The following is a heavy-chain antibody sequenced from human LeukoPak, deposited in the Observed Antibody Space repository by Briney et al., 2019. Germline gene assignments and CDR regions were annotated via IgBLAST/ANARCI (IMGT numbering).Heavy chain of an antibody. J-gene: IGHJ4*02. CDR3: VTGVPWD. CDR1: GYTFTSYY. CDR2: MNPKTGRT. Sequence: EASVKVSCKASGYTFTSYYMHWVRQAPGQGFEWMGWMNPKTGRTGFAQKFRGRFTMTRNISISTAYLEVTNLRFEDTALYYCVTGVPWDWGQGSLIIVSS. V-gene: IGHV1-8*01. D-gene: IGHD1-26*01.